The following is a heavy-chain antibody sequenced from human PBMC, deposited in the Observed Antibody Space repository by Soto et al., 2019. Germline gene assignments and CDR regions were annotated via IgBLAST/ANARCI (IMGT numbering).Heavy chain of an antibody. CDR2: IDVGNGNT. CDR3: ARSAGGTYYFDF. CDR1: GFTFTSSA. Sequence: SVKVSCKASGFTFTSSAVQWVRQARGQRLEWIGWIDVGNGNTNYAQKFQERVTITRDTSTSTAYMELSSLRSEDTAVYYCARSAGGTYYFDFWGQGTLVTVSS. J-gene: IGHJ4*02. D-gene: IGHD6-13*01. V-gene: IGHV1-58*01.